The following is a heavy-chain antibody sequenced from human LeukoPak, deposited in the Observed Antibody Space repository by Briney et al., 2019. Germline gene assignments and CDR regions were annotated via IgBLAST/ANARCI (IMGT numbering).Heavy chain of an antibody. CDR1: GYTFTSYD. CDR3: ARAYGTWIQLWSDHGYYFDY. Sequence: SVKVSCKASGYTFTSYDINWVRQAPGQGLEWMGGIIPIFGTANYSQKFQGRVTITADKSTSTAYMELSSLRSEDTAVYYCARAYGTWIQLWSDHGYYFDYWGQGTLVTVSS. V-gene: IGHV1-69*06. D-gene: IGHD5-18*01. J-gene: IGHJ4*02. CDR2: IIPIFGTA.